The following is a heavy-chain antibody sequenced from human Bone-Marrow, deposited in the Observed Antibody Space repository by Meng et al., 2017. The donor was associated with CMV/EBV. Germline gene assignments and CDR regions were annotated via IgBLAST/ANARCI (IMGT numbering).Heavy chain of an antibody. CDR2: INPNSGGT. CDR1: GYTFTGYY. V-gene: IGHV1-2*02. CDR3: ARGTSLFGVDLYYYYGMDV. D-gene: IGHD3-3*01. Sequence: ASVKVSCKASGYTFTGYYMHWVRQAPGQGLEWMGWINPNSGGTNYAQKFQGRVTMTRDTSISTAYMELSRLRSDDTAVYYCARGTSLFGVDLYYYYGMDVWGQGNTVTGAS. J-gene: IGHJ6*01.